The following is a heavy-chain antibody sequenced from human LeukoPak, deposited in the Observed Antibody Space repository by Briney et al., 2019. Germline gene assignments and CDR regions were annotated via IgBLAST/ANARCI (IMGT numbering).Heavy chain of an antibody. Sequence: ASVKVSCKASGYIFTNYGITWVRQAPGQGLEWMGWISAYNGKTNYAQGLQGRVTMTTDTSTSTAYMELRSLRSDDTALYYCARSYYYDSSGYYPPDYWGQGALVTVSS. V-gene: IGHV1-18*01. D-gene: IGHD3-22*01. CDR2: ISAYNGKT. J-gene: IGHJ4*02. CDR1: GYIFTNYG. CDR3: ARSYYYDSSGYYPPDY.